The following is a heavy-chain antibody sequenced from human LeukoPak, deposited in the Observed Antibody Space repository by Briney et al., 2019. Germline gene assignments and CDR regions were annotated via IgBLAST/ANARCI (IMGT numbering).Heavy chain of an antibody. CDR3: AKERNYYGSGSSTDFDF. V-gene: IGHV3-30*18. CDR1: GFTFSSYD. Sequence: GGSLRLSCAASGFTFSSYDMHWVRQGPGKGLEWVAVISYDGTNKYYADDSVKGRFTISRDNSRDTLYLQMNSLSAEDTAVYYCAKERNYYGSGSSTDFDFWGQGTLVTVSS. CDR2: ISYDGTNK. J-gene: IGHJ4*02. D-gene: IGHD3-10*01.